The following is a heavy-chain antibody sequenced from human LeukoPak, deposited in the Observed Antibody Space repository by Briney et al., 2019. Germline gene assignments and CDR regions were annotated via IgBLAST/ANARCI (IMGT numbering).Heavy chain of an antibody. CDR2: INQIGST. J-gene: IGHJ4*02. D-gene: IGHD3-10*01. V-gene: IGHV4-34*01. CDR3: ARTRYYYNSRSYGAPYYFDY. Sequence: SETLSLTCAVYAGSFSDYYWSWIRQPPGKGLQWIGEINQIGSTNYSPSLKSRVTISVDTSKNQFSLKLSSVTAADTAVYYCARTRYYYNSRSYGAPYYFDYWGQGTLVTVSS. CDR1: AGSFSDYY.